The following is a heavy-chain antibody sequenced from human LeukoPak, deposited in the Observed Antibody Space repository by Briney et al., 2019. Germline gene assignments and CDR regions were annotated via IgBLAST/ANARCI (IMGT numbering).Heavy chain of an antibody. CDR3: VGIEYCSGGSCNWGYYYGMDV. CDR2: ISSSSSTI. V-gene: IGHV3-48*04. J-gene: IGHJ6*02. D-gene: IGHD2-15*01. CDR1: GFTFSSYS. Sequence: GGSLRLSCAASGFTFSSYSMNWVRQAPGKGLEWVSYISSSSSTIYYADSVKGRFTISRDNAKNSLYLQMNSLRAEDTAVYYCVGIEYCSGGSCNWGYYYGMDVWGQGTTVTVSS.